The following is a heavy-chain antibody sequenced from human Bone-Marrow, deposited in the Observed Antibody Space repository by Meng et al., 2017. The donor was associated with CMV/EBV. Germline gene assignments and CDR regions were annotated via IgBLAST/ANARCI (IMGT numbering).Heavy chain of an antibody. V-gene: IGHV1-69*05. Sequence: SVKVSCKASGGTFSSYAISWVRQAPGQGLEWMGGIIPIFGTANYAQKFQGRVTITTDESTSTAYIELSSLRSEDTAVYYCARTSPLQIAVAGGVYGMDVWGQGTTVTVSS. D-gene: IGHD6-19*01. CDR1: GGTFSSYA. CDR2: IIPIFGTA. CDR3: ARTSPLQIAVAGGVYGMDV. J-gene: IGHJ6*02.